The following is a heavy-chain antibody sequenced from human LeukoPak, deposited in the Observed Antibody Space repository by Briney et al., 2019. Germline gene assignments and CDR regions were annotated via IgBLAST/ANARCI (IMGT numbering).Heavy chain of an antibody. V-gene: IGHV3-33*08. CDR2: IWYDGSNK. D-gene: IGHD3-3*01. Sequence: PGGSLRLSCAASGFTVSSNYMSWVRQAPGKGLEWVAVIWYDGSNKYYADSVKGRFTISRDNSKNTLYLQMNSLRAEDTAVYYCARSRGITIFGVVSSFDYWGQGTLVTVSS. J-gene: IGHJ4*02. CDR3: ARSRGITIFGVVSSFDY. CDR1: GFTVSSNY.